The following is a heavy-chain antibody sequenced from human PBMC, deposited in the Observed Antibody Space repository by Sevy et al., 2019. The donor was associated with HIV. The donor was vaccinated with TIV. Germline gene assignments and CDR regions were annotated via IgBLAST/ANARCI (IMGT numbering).Heavy chain of an antibody. D-gene: IGHD6-13*01. V-gene: IGHV4-59*01. CDR3: AGESIAAAGTDVGYYYYMDV. CDR1: GGSISSYY. J-gene: IGHJ6*03. CDR2: IYYSGST. Sequence: SETLSLTCTVSGGSISSYYWSWIRQPPGKGLEWIGYIYYSGSTNYNPSLKSRVTISVDTSKNQFSLKLSSVTAAEPAVYYCAGESIAAAGTDVGYYYYMDVWGKGTTVTVSS.